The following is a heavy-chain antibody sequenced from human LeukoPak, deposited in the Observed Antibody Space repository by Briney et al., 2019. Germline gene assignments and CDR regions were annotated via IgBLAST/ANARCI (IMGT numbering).Heavy chain of an antibody. CDR1: GFTFSIYS. D-gene: IGHD2-2*01. Sequence: PGGSLRLSCVASGFTFSIYSMNWVRQAPGMGLEWVSSIGGSSSSLYYAESVKGRFTISRDNARNSLYLQMNSLRAEDTALYYCAKQSYCSSTSCSGWDWYFDLWGRGTLVTVSS. CDR2: IGGSSSSL. CDR3: AKQSYCSSTSCSGWDWYFDL. V-gene: IGHV3-21*04. J-gene: IGHJ2*01.